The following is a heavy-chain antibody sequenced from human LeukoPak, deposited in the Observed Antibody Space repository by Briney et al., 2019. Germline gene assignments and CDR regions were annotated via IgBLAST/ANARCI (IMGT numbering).Heavy chain of an antibody. D-gene: IGHD3-10*01. CDR2: ISSSGSTI. J-gene: IGHJ4*02. CDR1: GLTFSDYY. CDR3: ASRYGSGSYYPFDY. Sequence: KPGGSLRLSCAASGLTFSDYYMSWIRQAPGKGLEWVSYISSSGSTIYYADSVKGRFTISRDNAKNSLYLQMNSLRAEDTAVHYCASRYGSGSYYPFDYWGQGTLVTVSS. V-gene: IGHV3-11*01.